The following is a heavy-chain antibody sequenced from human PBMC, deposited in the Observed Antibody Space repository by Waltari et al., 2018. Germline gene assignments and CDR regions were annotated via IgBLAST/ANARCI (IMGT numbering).Heavy chain of an antibody. CDR2: ISGDSLYL. D-gene: IGHD3-10*01. CDR1: GFTFSRYS. Sequence: EVQLVESGGGLVKPGGSLRLSCAASGFTFSRYSLNWVREAPGKGPEWLSYISGDSLYLYYADSVKGRFTISRDNAKNSVYLQMDSLRVDDTAVYYCARGPGDPWGQGTLVTVSP. V-gene: IGHV3-21*02. J-gene: IGHJ5*02. CDR3: ARGPGDP.